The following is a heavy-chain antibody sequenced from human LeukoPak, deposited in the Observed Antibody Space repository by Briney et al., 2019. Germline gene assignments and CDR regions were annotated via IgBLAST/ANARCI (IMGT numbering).Heavy chain of an antibody. CDR2: ISYDGSNK. D-gene: IGHD6-13*01. CDR1: GFTFSSYG. V-gene: IGHV3-30*18. CDR3: AKDDLIYSSSWRDAFDI. J-gene: IGHJ3*02. Sequence: PGGSLRLSCAASGFTFSSYGMHWVRQAPGKGLEWVAVISYDGSNKYYADSVKGRFTISRDNSKNTLYLQMNSLRAEDTAVYYCAKDDLIYSSSWRDAFDIWGQGTMVTVSS.